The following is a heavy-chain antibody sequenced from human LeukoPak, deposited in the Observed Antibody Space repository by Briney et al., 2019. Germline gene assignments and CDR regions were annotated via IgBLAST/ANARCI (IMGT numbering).Heavy chain of an antibody. V-gene: IGHV3-74*01. CDR3: AKDGVHYYASGSYFDY. D-gene: IGHD3-10*01. CDR1: GFTFSSYW. CDR2: INSDGSST. Sequence: GGSLRLSCAASGFTFSSYWMHWVRQAPGKGLVWVSRINSDGSSTSYADSVKGRFTISRDNSKNTLFLQMNSLRPEDTAVYYCAKDGVHYYASGSYFDYWGQGTRVTVSS. J-gene: IGHJ4*02.